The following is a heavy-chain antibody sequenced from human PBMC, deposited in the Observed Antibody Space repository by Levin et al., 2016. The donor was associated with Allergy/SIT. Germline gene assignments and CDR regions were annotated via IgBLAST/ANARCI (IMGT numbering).Heavy chain of an antibody. D-gene: IGHD3-22*01. Sequence: SETLSLTCTVSGGSISGSYWSWIRQPPGKGLEWIAYIYYGGSTNYTPSLKSRVTISVDTSKNQLSLKLSSVTAADTAVYYCARDSILVPTHGPAFDLWGQGTKVTVSS. V-gene: IGHV4-59*13. CDR3: ARDSILVPTHGPAFDL. CDR2: IYYGGST. J-gene: IGHJ3*01. CDR1: GGSISGSY.